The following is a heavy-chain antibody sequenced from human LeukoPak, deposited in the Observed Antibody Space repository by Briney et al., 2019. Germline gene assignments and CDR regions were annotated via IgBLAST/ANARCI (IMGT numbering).Heavy chain of an antibody. J-gene: IGHJ4*02. CDR1: GFTFSSNW. CDR3: ARGTAMVRFDY. V-gene: IGHV3-74*01. CDR2: INSDGSST. D-gene: IGHD5-18*01. Sequence: GGSLRLSCAASGFTFSSNWMHWVRQAPGKGLVWVSRINSDGSSTSYADSVKGRFTISRDNAKNTLYLQMNSLRAEDTAVYYCARGTAMVRFDYWGQGTLVTVSS.